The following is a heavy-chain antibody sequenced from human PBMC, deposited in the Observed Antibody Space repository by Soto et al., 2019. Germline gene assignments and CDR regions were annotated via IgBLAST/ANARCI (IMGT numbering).Heavy chain of an antibody. J-gene: IGHJ4*02. Sequence: QVQLVQSGGEVKKPGASVKVSCKASAYTFTNYGIRWVRQAPGQGLEWMGWISAYNGNIKYAQKFRGRVTMTTDTSKRSAYLEVRSLSSDDTAVYYCARSGSSWNFREFDSWGKGTLVTVSS. CDR2: ISAYNGNI. CDR3: ARSGSSWNFREFDS. D-gene: IGHD6-13*01. CDR1: AYTFTNYG. V-gene: IGHV1-18*01.